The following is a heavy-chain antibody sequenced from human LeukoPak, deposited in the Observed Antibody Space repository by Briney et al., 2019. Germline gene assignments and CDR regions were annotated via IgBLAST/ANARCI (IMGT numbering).Heavy chain of an antibody. J-gene: IGHJ4*02. CDR1: GFTFSSYG. CDR2: ISYDGSNK. D-gene: IGHD5-18*01. Sequence: GGSLRLSCAASGFTFSSYGMHWVRRAPGKGLEWVAVISYDGSNKYYADSVKGRFTISRDNSKNTLYLQMNSLRAEDTAVYYCAKDRYSYGLYYFDYWGQGTLVTVSS. CDR3: AKDRYSYGLYYFDY. V-gene: IGHV3-30*18.